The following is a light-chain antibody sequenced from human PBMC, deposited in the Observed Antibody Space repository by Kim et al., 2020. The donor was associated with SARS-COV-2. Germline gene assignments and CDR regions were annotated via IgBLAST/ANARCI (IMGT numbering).Light chain of an antibody. CDR3: QQYGASSWT. CDR1: QSVSSSY. J-gene: IGKJ1*01. Sequence: SPGERVTLSCRASQSVSSSYLSWYQQKPGQAPRLLIYGASSRATGIPDRFSGGGSGTDFTLTISRLEPEDFAVYYCQQYGASSWTFGQGTKVDIK. CDR2: GAS. V-gene: IGKV3-20*01.